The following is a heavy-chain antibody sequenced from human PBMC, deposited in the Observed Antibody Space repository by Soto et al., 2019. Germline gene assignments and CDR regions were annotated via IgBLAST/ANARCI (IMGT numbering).Heavy chain of an antibody. D-gene: IGHD3-10*01. Sequence: EVQLVESGGGLVQPGGSLRLSCAASGFTLGSHWMTWVRQAPGKGLEWVANIKEDGSAKYYVDSVKGRFTVSRDNAKNSLNLQMNSLRVEETAVYYCARIAAAGRGFDCWGQGILVTVSS. CDR2: IKEDGSAK. CDR1: GFTLGSHW. J-gene: IGHJ4*02. V-gene: IGHV3-7*01. CDR3: ARIAAAGRGFDC.